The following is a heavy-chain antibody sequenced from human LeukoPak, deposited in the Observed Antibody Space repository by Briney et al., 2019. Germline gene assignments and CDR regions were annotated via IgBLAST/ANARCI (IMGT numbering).Heavy chain of an antibody. CDR1: GGSISSSSYY. D-gene: IGHD3-9*01. CDR3: ARHDAGYFDWLLYYYYMDV. V-gene: IGHV4-39*01. CDR2: IYYSGST. J-gene: IGHJ6*03. Sequence: PSETLSLTCTVSGGSISSSSYYWGWIRQPPGKGLEWIGSIYYSGSTYYNPSLKSRVTISVDTSKNPFSLKRSSVTAADAAVYYCARHDAGYFDWLLYYYYMDVWGKGTTVTVSS.